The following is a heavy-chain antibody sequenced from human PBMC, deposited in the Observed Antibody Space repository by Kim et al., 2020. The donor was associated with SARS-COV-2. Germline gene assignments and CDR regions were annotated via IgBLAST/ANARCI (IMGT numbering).Heavy chain of an antibody. V-gene: IGHV4-59*01. Sequence: SETLSLTCTVSGGSISGFYWSWIRQPPAKGLEWIGNIYYSGTTNYNPSLKSRVSISVDTSKNQFSLKLTSVTAADTAVYYCAREDVYYYDSNGDYNYYGLDVWGQGTTVTVSS. CDR2: IYYSGTT. CDR1: GGSISGFY. D-gene: IGHD3-22*01. CDR3: AREDVYYYDSNGDYNYYGLDV. J-gene: IGHJ6*02.